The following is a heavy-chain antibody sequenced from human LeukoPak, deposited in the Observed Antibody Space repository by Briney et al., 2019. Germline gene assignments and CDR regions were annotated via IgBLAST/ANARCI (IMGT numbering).Heavy chain of an antibody. CDR2: INWNGGRT. CDR3: ARDYDYGDYPGY. V-gene: IGHV3-20*04. D-gene: IGHD4-17*01. J-gene: IGHJ4*02. Sequence: GGSLRLSCAASGFTFDDYGMSWVRQAPGKGLEWVSGINWNGGRTGYADSVKGRFTISRDNAKNSLYLQMNSLRAEDTALYYCARDYDYGDYPGYWGRGTLVTVSS. CDR1: GFTFDDYG.